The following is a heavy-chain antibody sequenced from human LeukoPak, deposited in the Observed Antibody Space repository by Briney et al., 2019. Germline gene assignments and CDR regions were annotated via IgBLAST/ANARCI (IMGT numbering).Heavy chain of an antibody. D-gene: IGHD1-26*01. CDR1: GGSISSSSYY. V-gene: IGHV4-39*07. J-gene: IGHJ4*02. Sequence: SETLSLTCTVSGGSISSSSYYWGWIRQPPGKGLEWIGSIYYSGSTYYNPSLKSRVTISVDTSKNQFSLKLSSVTAADTAVYYCASSTIMVGATHYFDYWGQGTLVTVSS. CDR3: ASSTIMVGATHYFDY. CDR2: IYYSGST.